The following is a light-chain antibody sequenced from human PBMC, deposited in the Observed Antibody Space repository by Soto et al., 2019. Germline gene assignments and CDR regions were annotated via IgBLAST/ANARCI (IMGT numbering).Light chain of an antibody. CDR1: QTISSW. CDR2: KAS. J-gene: IGKJ1*01. V-gene: IGKV1-5*03. Sequence: DIQITQSPSTLSGSVGDRVTIPCRSSQTISSWLAWYQQKPGKAPKLLIYKASTLKSGVPSRFSGSGSGTEFTLTISSLQPDDFATYYCQHYNAYPWTFGQGTKVDIK. CDR3: QHYNAYPWT.